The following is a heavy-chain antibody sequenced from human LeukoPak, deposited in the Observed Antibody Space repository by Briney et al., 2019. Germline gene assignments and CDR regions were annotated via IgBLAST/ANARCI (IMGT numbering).Heavy chain of an antibody. J-gene: IGHJ4*02. CDR1: GGSFSGYY. CDR3: ARDRDGYNPDFDY. V-gene: IGHV4-34*01. Sequence: SETLSLTCAVYGGSFSGYYWSWIRQPPGKGLEWIGEISHSGSTNYNPSLKSRVTISVDTSKNQFSLKLSSVTAADTAVYYCARDRDGYNPDFDYWGQGTLVTVSS. D-gene: IGHD5-24*01. CDR2: ISHSGST.